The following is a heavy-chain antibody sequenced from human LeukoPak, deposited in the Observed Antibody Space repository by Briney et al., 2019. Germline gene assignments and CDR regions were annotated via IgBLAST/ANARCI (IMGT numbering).Heavy chain of an antibody. J-gene: IGHJ5*02. CDR2: INPNSGGT. V-gene: IGHV1-2*02. CDR1: GYTFTGYY. CDR3: ARGEVVVPAAISSWFDP. Sequence: GASVKVSCKASGYTFTGYYMHWVRQAPGQGLEWMGWINPNSGGTNYAQKFQGRVTMTRDTSISTAYMELSRLRSDDTAVYYCARGEVVVPAAISSWFDPWGQGTLVTVSS. D-gene: IGHD2-2*01.